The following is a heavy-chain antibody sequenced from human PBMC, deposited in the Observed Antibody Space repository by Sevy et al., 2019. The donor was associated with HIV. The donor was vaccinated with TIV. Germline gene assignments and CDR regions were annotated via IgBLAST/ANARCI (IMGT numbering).Heavy chain of an antibody. CDR2: IKSKADVGTT. CDR3: TTQPSLSFAMVVVADGGMDV. Sequence: GGSLRLSCLASGFTFSDPWMSWVRQAPGKGLEWVGRIKSKADVGTTDYAAPVKGRFTISRDDSKNTLYLQMESLQTEDTAVYYCTTQPSLSFAMVVVADGGMDVWGQGTTVTVSS. CDR1: GFTFSDPW. J-gene: IGHJ6*02. V-gene: IGHV3-15*01. D-gene: IGHD2-15*01.